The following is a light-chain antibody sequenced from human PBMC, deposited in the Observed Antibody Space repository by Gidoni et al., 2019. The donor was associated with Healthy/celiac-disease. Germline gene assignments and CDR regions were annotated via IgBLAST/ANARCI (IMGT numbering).Light chain of an antibody. Sequence: DIQLPQSPSFLSASVGDRVTITCRASQGISSYLAWYQQKPGKAPKLLIYAASTLQSGVPSRFSGSGSGTEFTLTISSLQPEDFATYYCQQRNSYPWTFGQGTKVEIK. V-gene: IGKV1-9*01. CDR1: QGISSY. J-gene: IGKJ1*01. CDR2: AAS. CDR3: QQRNSYPWT.